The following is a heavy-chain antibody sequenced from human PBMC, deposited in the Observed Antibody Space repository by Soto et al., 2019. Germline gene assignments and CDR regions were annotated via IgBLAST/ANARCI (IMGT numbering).Heavy chain of an antibody. D-gene: IGHD6-13*01. CDR2: TSAYNGNT. J-gene: IGHJ4*02. CDR3: AGEAAAGTLDY. V-gene: IGHV1-18*01. CDR1: GYTFTSYG. Sequence: QVQLVQSGAEVKKPGASVKVSCKASGYTFTSYGISWVRQAPGQGLEWMGWTSAYNGNTNYAQKLQGRVTMTTDTSTSTAYMEWRSLRSDETAVYFCAGEAAAGTLDYWGQGTVVSVSS.